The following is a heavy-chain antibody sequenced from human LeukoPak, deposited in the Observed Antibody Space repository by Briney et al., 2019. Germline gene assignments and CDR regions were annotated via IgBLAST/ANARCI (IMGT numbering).Heavy chain of an antibody. J-gene: IGHJ4*02. V-gene: IGHV1-18*04. CDR3: ARGQAVALDY. D-gene: IGHD6-19*01. Sequence: ASVKVSCKASGYTCSSYGISWVRQAPGQGLEWMGWIGAYNGNTNYAQNLQGRVTMTTDTSTSTAYMELRSLRSDDTAVYYCARGQAVALDYWGQGTLVTVSS. CDR1: GYTCSSYG. CDR2: IGAYNGNT.